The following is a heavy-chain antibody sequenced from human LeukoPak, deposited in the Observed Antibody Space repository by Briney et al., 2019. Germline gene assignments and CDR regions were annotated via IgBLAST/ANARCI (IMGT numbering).Heavy chain of an antibody. V-gene: IGHV4-34*01. CDR3: ARGLELLWFGELLPAGWFDP. CDR2: INLRGST. Sequence: SETLSLTCAVYGGSFNDYYWNWIRQPPGKGLEWIGEINLRGSTTYNPSLKSRVTISLDESKNQFSLKLSSVTAADTAVYYCARGLELLWFGELLPAGWFDPWGQGTLVTVSS. J-gene: IGHJ5*02. D-gene: IGHD3-10*01. CDR1: GGSFNDYY.